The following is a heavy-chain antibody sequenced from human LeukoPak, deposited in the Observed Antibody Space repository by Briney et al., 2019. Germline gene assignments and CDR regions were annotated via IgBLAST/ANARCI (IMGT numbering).Heavy chain of an antibody. D-gene: IGHD3-9*01. Sequence: ASVKVSFKASGDTLSSHAISWVRQAPGQGLEWMGGIFPIFGTSNYAQRFQGRVTITADESTSTAYMELSSLRSEDTAVYYCARADGYDIWTGYRGWFDPWGQGTLVTVSS. CDR1: GDTLSSHA. CDR3: ARADGYDIWTGYRGWFDP. J-gene: IGHJ5*02. CDR2: IFPIFGTS. V-gene: IGHV1-69*13.